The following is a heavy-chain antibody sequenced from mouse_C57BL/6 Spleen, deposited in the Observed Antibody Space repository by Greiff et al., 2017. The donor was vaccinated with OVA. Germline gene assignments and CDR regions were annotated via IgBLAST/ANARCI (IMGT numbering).Heavy chain of an antibody. V-gene: IGHV14-1*01. CDR2: IDPEDGDT. J-gene: IGHJ4*01. D-gene: IGHD1-1*01. CDR3: TKDYYGSSYDAMDY. Sequence: EVKLQESGAELVRPGASVKLSCTASGFNIKDYYMHWVKQRPEQGLEWIGRIDPEDGDTEYAPKFQGKATMTADTSSNTAYLQLSSLTSEDTAVYYCTKDYYGSSYDAMDYWGQGTSVTVSS. CDR1: GFNIKDYY.